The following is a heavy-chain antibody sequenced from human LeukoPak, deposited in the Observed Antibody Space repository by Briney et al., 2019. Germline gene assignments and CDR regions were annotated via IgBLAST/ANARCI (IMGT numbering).Heavy chain of an antibody. V-gene: IGHV4-38-2*02. CDR3: AGIHSGSYYWFDP. CDR2: IYHSGST. J-gene: IGHJ5*02. CDR1: GYSISSGYY. Sequence: SETRSLTCTVSGYSISSGYYWGRIRQPPGKGLEWIGSIYHSGSTYYNPSLKSRVTISVDTSKNQFSLKLNSVTAADTAVYYCAGIHSGSYYWFDPWGQGTLVTVSS. D-gene: IGHD1-26*01.